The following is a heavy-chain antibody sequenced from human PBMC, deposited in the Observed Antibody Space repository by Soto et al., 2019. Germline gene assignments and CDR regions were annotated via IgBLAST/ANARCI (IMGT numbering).Heavy chain of an antibody. CDR2: IYYSGST. CDR1: GGSISSGGYY. V-gene: IGHV4-31*03. D-gene: IGHD3-10*01. Sequence: QVQLQESGPGLVKPSQTLSLTCTVSGGSISSGGYYWSWIRQHPGKGLEWIGYIYYSGSTYYNPSLESRVTISVDTSTTQSSRKLSSVTAADTAVYYCARGGPGFGELRWFDPWGQGTLVTVSS. CDR3: ARGGPGFGELRWFDP. J-gene: IGHJ5*02.